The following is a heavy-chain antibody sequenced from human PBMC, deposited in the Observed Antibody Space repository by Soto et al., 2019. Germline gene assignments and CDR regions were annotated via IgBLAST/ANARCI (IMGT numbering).Heavy chain of an antibody. D-gene: IGHD3-10*01. J-gene: IGHJ5*02. CDR1: GGSISSSSYY. CDR2: IYYSGST. V-gene: IGHV4-39*01. Sequence: SETLSLTCTVSGGSISSSSYYWGWIRQPPGKGLEWIGSIYYSGSTYYNPSLKSRVTISVDTSKNQFSLKLSSVTAADTAVYYCARHSTLYYYGSGIGWFDPWGQGALVTVSS. CDR3: ARHSTLYYYGSGIGWFDP.